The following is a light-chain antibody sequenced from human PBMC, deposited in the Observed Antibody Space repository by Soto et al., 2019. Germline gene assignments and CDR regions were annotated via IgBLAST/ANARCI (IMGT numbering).Light chain of an antibody. CDR3: QHRSIWPVS. CDR2: DAS. J-gene: IGKJ5*01. CDR1: QSVSIK. V-gene: IGKV3-11*01. Sequence: EIVMTQSPATLSVSPGERATLSCRASQSVSIKLAWYQQKPGQAPRLLIFDASNRATGIPARFSGSGSATDFTLTISSLEPEDFAVYYCQHRSIWPVSFGQGTRLEIK.